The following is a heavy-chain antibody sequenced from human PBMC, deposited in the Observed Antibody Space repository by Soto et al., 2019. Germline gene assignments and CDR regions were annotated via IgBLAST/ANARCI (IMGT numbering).Heavy chain of an antibody. CDR2: ISVYNGDT. D-gene: IGHD5-12*01. CDR1: GYTFTSYS. CDR3: ARDGMATITLDS. Sequence: QVQLVQSGAEVKKPGASVKVSCKASGYTFTSYSFSWVRQAPGQGLEWMGWISVYNGDTNYAQKFQGRVTMTTDTSTSTAYMELRSLRSDDTAVYYCARDGMATITLDSWGQGTLVTVSS. V-gene: IGHV1-18*01. J-gene: IGHJ5*01.